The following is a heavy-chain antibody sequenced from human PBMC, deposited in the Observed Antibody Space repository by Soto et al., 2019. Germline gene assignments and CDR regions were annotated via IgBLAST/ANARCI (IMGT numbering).Heavy chain of an antibody. CDR1: GYTFTSYW. Sequence: GESLKISCKGSGYTFTSYWIGWVRQMPGKGMEWMGTIYPGDSDTRYSPSFQGQVTISADKSISTAYLQWSSLKASDTAMYYCARNSGTYYSGLVYYYAMDVWGQGTTVTVS. V-gene: IGHV5-51*01. D-gene: IGHD1-26*01. J-gene: IGHJ6*02. CDR2: IYPGDSDT. CDR3: ARNSGTYYSGLVYYYAMDV.